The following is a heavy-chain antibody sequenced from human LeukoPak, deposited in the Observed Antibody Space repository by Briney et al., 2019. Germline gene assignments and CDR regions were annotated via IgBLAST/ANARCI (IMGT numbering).Heavy chain of an antibody. V-gene: IGHV5-10-1*01. CDR2: IDPSDSYT. Sequence: GESLKISCKGSGYRFPSFWIRRVRQIPGKGLEWMGRIDPSDSYTNYSPYFQGHVTISADKSISTAYLQWSSLKASDTAMYYCARLFARQGDYWGQGTLVTVSS. CDR3: ARLFARQGDY. CDR1: GYRFPSFW. J-gene: IGHJ4*02.